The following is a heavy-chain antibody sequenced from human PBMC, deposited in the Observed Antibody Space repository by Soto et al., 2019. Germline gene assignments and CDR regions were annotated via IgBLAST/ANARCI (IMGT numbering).Heavy chain of an antibody. V-gene: IGHV4-61*01. J-gene: IGHJ4*02. D-gene: IGHD3-3*01. CDR2: IYYSGST. CDR1: GGSVSSGSYY. Sequence: LSLTCTVSGGSVSSGSYYWSWIRQPPGKGLEWIGYIYYSGSTNYNPSLKSRVTISVDTSKNQFSLKLSSVTAADTAVYYCATFTIFGVVIDYWGQGTLVTVAS. CDR3: ATFTIFGVVIDY.